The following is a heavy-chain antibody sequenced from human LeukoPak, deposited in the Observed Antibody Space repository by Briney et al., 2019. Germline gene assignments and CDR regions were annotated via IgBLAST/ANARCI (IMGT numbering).Heavy chain of an antibody. CDR2: INSDGSST. D-gene: IGHD3-10*01. CDR1: GFTFSSYW. Sequence: GGSLRLSCAASGFTFSSYWMHWVRQAPGKGLVWVSRINSDGSSTSYADSVKGRFTISRDNAKNTLYLQVNSLRAEDTAVYYCARSRGSGSYYYYGMDVWGKGTTVTVSS. J-gene: IGHJ6*04. CDR3: ARSRGSGSYYYYGMDV. V-gene: IGHV3-74*01.